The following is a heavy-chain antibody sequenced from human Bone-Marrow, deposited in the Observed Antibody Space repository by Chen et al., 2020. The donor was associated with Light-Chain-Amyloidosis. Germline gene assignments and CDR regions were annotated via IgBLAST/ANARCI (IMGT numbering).Heavy chain of an antibody. CDR2: IYPGDSDT. D-gene: IGHD3-22*01. V-gene: IGHV5-51*01. CDR3: ASSAGGYESSGYPLDAFDI. J-gene: IGHJ3*02. CDR1: GYSFTSYW. Sequence: VQSGAEVKKPGESLKISCKGSGYSFTSYWIGWVRQMPGKGLEWMGIIYPGDSDTRYSPSVQGQVTISADKSISTAYLQWSSLKASDTAMYYCASSAGGYESSGYPLDAFDIWGQGTMVTVSS.